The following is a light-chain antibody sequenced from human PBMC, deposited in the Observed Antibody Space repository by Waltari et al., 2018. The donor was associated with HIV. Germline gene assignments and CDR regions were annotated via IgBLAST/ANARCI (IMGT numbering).Light chain of an antibody. J-gene: IGLJ2*01. CDR3: SSYGGSANLL. V-gene: IGLV2-8*01. CDR2: VVR. Sequence: QSALTQPPSASGSPGQSVTISCTGTSSDIGGYTYVSWYQQYPGKAPNLMIDVVRRRPSGGPDRFSGSKSANTASLTVSGLQAEDEADYYCSSYGGSANLLFGGGTKLTVL. CDR1: SSDIGGYTY.